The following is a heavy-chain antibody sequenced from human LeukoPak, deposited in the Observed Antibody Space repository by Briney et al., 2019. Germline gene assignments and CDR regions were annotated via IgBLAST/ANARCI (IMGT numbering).Heavy chain of an antibody. J-gene: IGHJ5*02. Sequence: SGTLSLTCTVSGGSISGYYWSWIRQPPGKGLEWXGYIYYSGGTNXNPSLKSRVTISVDTSKNQFSLRLNSVTAADTAVYYCARDRGGYSSSGFDPWGQGTLVTVSS. CDR1: GGSISGYY. D-gene: IGHD6-6*01. CDR2: IYYSGGT. V-gene: IGHV4-59*01. CDR3: ARDRGGYSSSGFDP.